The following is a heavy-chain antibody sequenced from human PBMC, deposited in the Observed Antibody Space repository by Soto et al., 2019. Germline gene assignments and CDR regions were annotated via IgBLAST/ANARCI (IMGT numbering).Heavy chain of an antibody. D-gene: IGHD2-8*01. V-gene: IGHV1-46*01. Sequence: ASVKVSCKASGYTFTSYYMHWVRQAPGEGLEWMGIINPSGGSTSYAQKFQGRVTMTRDTSTSTVYMELSSLRSEDTAVYYCARGSYCTNGGCYESAYYGMDVWGQGTTVTVSS. J-gene: IGHJ6*02. CDR2: INPSGGST. CDR3: ARGSYCTNGGCYESAYYGMDV. CDR1: GYTFTSYY.